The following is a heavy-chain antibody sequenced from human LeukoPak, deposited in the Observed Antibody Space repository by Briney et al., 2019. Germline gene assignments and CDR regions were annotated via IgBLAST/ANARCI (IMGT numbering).Heavy chain of an antibody. V-gene: IGHV1-3*01. CDR1: GYTFTSYA. Sequence: ASVKVSCKASGYTFTSYAMRWVRQAPGQRLEWMGWINAGNGNTKYSQKFQGRVTITRDTSASTAYMELSSLRSEDTAVYYCARGQYCSGGSCYVGWFDPWGQGTLVTVSS. CDR2: INAGNGNT. D-gene: IGHD2-15*01. J-gene: IGHJ5*02. CDR3: ARGQYCSGGSCYVGWFDP.